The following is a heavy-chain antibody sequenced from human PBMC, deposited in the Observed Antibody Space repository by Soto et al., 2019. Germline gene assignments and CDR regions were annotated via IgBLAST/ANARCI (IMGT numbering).Heavy chain of an antibody. CDR1: GGTFSSNG. CDR3: ARGNPFNYAGFDV. CDR2: MNAKSGDT. Sequence: QEQLVQSGAEVKKPGSSVKVSCKASGGTFSSNGISWVRQAPGQGLEWMGWMNAKSGDTFFAQRFQGKFNMTWDTSLSTAYMEVGSLTSDDTAVYYCARGNPFNYAGFDVWGQGTTVAVSS. J-gene: IGHJ6*02. V-gene: IGHV1-8*02. D-gene: IGHD2-2*01.